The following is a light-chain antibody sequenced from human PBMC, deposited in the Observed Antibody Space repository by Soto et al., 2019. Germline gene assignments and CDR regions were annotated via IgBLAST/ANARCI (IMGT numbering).Light chain of an antibody. CDR1: QGVKTW. V-gene: IGKV1-5*03. CDR3: QQYNSFSPIT. Sequence: DIQMTQSPSTLSASVGDRVTITCRASQGVKTWLAWYQQKPGKAPKLLIYKASTLDSGVPSRFSGSGSGTEFTLPISSLQPDDFATYYCQQYNSFSPITFGQGTRLDIK. CDR2: KAS. J-gene: IGKJ5*01.